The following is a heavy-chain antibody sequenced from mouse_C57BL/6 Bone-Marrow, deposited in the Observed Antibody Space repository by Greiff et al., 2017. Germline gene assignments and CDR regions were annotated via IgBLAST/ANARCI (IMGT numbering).Heavy chain of an antibody. CDR1: GYTFTSYW. CDR2: IHPNSGST. D-gene: IGHD4-1*01. CDR3: ARRLGRFAY. J-gene: IGHJ3*01. V-gene: IGHV1-64*01. Sequence: VQLQQPGAELVKPGASVKLSCKASGYTFTSYWMHWVKQRPGQGLEWIGMIHPNSGSTNYNEKFKSKAPLTVDKSSSTAYMQLSSLTSEASAVYYCARRLGRFAYWGQGTLVTVSA.